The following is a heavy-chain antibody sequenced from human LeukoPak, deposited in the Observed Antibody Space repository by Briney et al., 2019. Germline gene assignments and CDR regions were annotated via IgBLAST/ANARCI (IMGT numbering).Heavy chain of an antibody. V-gene: IGHV3-23*01. CDR1: GFTFSSYA. Sequence: PGGSLRLSCAASGFTFSSYAMSWVRQAPGKGLEWVSAISGSGGSTYYADSVKGRFTISRDNSKNTLYLQMNGLRAEDTAVYYCAKDPLSSGYSSNWFDPWGQGTLVTVSS. J-gene: IGHJ5*02. CDR2: ISGSGGST. D-gene: IGHD3-22*01. CDR3: AKDPLSSGYSSNWFDP.